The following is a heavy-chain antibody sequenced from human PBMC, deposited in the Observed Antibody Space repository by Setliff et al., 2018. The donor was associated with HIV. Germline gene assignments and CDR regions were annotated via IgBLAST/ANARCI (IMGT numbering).Heavy chain of an antibody. CDR1: GYTFSSNY. CDR3: ATFLFRDSTDPYYRPPGDFPLYYFDY. J-gene: IGHJ4*02. CDR2: IIPIFGTA. D-gene: IGHD3-10*01. V-gene: IGHV1-69*13. Sequence: SVKVSCKASGYTFSSNYMHWVRQAPGQGLEWMGGIIPIFGTANYAQKFQGRVTITADESTSTAYMELSSLRSEDTAVYYCATFLFRDSTDPYYRPPGDFPLYYFDYWAQGTLVTVSS.